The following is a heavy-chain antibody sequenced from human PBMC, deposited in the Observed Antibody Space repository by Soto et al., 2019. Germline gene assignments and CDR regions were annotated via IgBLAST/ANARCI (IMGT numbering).Heavy chain of an antibody. Sequence: GESLKISCKGSGYSFTSYWSSWVRQMPGKGLEWMGRIDPSDSYTNYSPSFQGHVTISADKSISTAYLQWSSLKASDTAMYYCARRGWSNNWFDPWGQGTLVTVSS. V-gene: IGHV5-10-1*01. CDR3: ARRGWSNNWFDP. D-gene: IGHD6-19*01. CDR2: IDPSDSYT. J-gene: IGHJ5*02. CDR1: GYSFTSYW.